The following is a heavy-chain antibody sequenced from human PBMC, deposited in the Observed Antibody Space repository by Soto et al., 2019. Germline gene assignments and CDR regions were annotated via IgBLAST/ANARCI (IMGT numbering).Heavy chain of an antibody. CDR3: TRGPRSTSTGTGVF. CDR2: INDDGSHT. J-gene: IGHJ4*02. CDR1: GFTFSMYW. Sequence: HPWGSLRLSCAASGFTFSMYWMHWVRQVPGKGPEWVSRINDDGSHTNYADSVKGRFTISRDNAKNTLYLQMNDLRAEDTAVYYCTRGPRSTSTGTGVFWGQGTLVTVSS. V-gene: IGHV3-74*01. D-gene: IGHD1-1*01.